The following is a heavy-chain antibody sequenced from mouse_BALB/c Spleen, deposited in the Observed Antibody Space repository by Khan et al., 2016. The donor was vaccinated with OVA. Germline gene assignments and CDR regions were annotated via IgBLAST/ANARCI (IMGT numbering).Heavy chain of an antibody. Sequence: QIQLVQSGPELKKPGETVKISCKASGYTFTNYGMNWVKQAPGKGLKWMGWINTYTGEPTYADDFKGRFAFSLETSASTSYLQIHNLKNEDTASDFCASGGNWYFDVWGAGTTVTVSS. CDR1: GYTFTNYG. D-gene: IGHD1-1*02. CDR3: ASGGNWYFDV. V-gene: IGHV9-3-1*01. CDR2: INTYTGEP. J-gene: IGHJ1*01.